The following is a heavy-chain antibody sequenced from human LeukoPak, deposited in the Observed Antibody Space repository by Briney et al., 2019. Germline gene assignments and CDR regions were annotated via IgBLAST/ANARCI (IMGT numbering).Heavy chain of an antibody. CDR1: GYTFTSYY. J-gene: IGHJ4*02. V-gene: IGHV1-46*01. Sequence: ASVKVSCKASGYTFTSYYMHWVRQAPGQGLEWMGIINPSGGSTSYAQKFQGRVTMTRDTSTSTVYMELSSLRSEDTAVYYCARGRLRYFEWLTDLPFDYWGQGTLVTVSS. CDR3: ARGRLRYFEWLTDLPFDY. D-gene: IGHD3-9*01. CDR2: INPSGGST.